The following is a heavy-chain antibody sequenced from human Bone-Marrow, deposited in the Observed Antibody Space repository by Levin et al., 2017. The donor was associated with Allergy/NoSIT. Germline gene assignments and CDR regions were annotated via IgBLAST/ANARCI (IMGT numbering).Heavy chain of an antibody. CDR1: GYTFTSYY. V-gene: IGHV1-46*01. CDR3: ARELRTTYYDILTGDDAFDI. CDR2: INPSGGST. D-gene: IGHD3-9*01. Sequence: ASVKVSCKASGYTFTSYYMHWVRQAPGQGLEWMGIINPSGGSTSYAQKFQGRVTMTRDTSTSTVYMELSSLRSEDTAVYYCARELRTTYYDILTGDDAFDIWGQGTMVTVSS. J-gene: IGHJ3*02.